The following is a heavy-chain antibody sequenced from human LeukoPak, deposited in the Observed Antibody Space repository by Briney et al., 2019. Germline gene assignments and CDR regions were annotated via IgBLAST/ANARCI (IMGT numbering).Heavy chain of an antibody. J-gene: IGHJ5*02. CDR2: IYPGDSDT. CDR1: GYSFTSYW. Sequence: GESLKISCKGSGYSFTSYWIGWVRQMPRKGLEWMGIIYPGDSDTRYNPSFQDQVTISADKSISTAYLQWSSLKASDTAMYYCARQRFTMRAYAGNWFDPWGQGTLVTVSS. V-gene: IGHV5-51*01. D-gene: IGHD3-10*01. CDR3: ARQRFTMRAYAGNWFDP.